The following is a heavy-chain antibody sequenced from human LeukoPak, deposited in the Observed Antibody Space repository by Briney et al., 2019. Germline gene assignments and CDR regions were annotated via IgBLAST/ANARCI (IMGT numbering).Heavy chain of an antibody. CDR3: AKGTSLSRFDP. Sequence: GGSLRLSCAASGFSFSSYAMSWVRQAPGEGLEWVSAISGSGGRTYSADSVKGRFTISRDNSKNTLYLQMNSLRAEDTAVYYCAKGTSLSRFDPWGQGTLVTVSS. V-gene: IGHV3-23*01. CDR2: ISGSGGRT. CDR1: GFSFSSYA. J-gene: IGHJ5*02. D-gene: IGHD3/OR15-3a*01.